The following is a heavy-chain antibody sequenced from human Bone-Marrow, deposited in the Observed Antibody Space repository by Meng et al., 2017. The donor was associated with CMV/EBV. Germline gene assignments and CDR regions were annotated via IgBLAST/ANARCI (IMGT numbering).Heavy chain of an antibody. Sequence: SGGSLSSGGDYWGWIRQRPGKGLGWIGYIYYSGSAYYSPSLKSRVTISVDTSKNQFSLKLSSVTAADTAVYYCVRYCYDTSGYYYFDYWGQGTLVTVSS. V-gene: IGHV4-31*02. CDR2: IYYSGSA. D-gene: IGHD3-22*01. J-gene: IGHJ4*02. CDR1: GGSLSSGGDY. CDR3: VRYCYDTSGYYYFDY.